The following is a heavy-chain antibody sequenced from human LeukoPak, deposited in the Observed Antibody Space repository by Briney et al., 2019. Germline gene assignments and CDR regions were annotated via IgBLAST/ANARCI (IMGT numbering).Heavy chain of an antibody. CDR3: ARETGYSYGSNWFDP. CDR1: GYSISSGYY. V-gene: IGHV4-38-2*02. D-gene: IGHD5-18*01. Sequence: PSETLSLTCAVSGYSISSGYYWGWIRQPPGKGLEWIGSIYHSGSTYYNPSLKSRVTISVDTSKNQFSLKLSSVTAADTAVYYCARETGYSYGSNWFDPWGQGTLVTVSS. J-gene: IGHJ5*02. CDR2: IYHSGST.